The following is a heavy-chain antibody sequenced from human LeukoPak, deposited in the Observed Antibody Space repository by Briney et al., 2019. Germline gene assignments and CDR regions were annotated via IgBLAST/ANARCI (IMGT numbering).Heavy chain of an antibody. CDR1: GDIVSSNNAA. CDR2: TYYRSKWYN. D-gene: IGHD3-16*01. V-gene: IGHV6-1*01. Sequence: SQTLSLTCAISGDIVSSNNAAWHWIRQSPSRGLEWLGRTYYRSKWYNDYAASVESRISINPDTSKNQFSLQLNSMTPEDTAVYYCATWALDVWGQGTTVTVSS. J-gene: IGHJ6*02. CDR3: ATWALDV.